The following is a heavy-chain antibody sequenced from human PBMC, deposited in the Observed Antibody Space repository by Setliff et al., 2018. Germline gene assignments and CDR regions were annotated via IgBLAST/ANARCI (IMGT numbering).Heavy chain of an antibody. D-gene: IGHD3-3*01. CDR3: ARSPITIFGVVLHPLDY. CDR2: INHSGST. J-gene: IGHJ4*02. Sequence: SADLSLTCAGYGGSFSGYYWSWIRQPPGKGLEWIGEINHSGSTNYNTSLKSRVTITVDTSKNQFSLKLSAVTAADTAVYYCARSPITIFGVVLHPLDYWGQGTLVTVSS. CDR1: GGSFSGYY. V-gene: IGHV4-34*01.